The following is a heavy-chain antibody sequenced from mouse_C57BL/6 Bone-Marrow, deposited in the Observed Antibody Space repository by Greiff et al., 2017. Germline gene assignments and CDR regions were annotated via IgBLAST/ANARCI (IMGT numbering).Heavy chain of an antibody. CDR3: TTGGYDEGGFDY. CDR2: IDPEIGVT. V-gene: IGHV14-4*01. D-gene: IGHD2-2*01. Sequence: EVQLQQPGAALVRPGASVKLSCTASGFNIQDDYMHWVKQRPEQGLEWIGWIDPEIGVTEYAAKFQGKATITADTSSNTAYLQLSSLTSEDTAVYYCTTGGYDEGGFDYWGQGTTLTVSS. CDR1: GFNIQDDY. J-gene: IGHJ2*01.